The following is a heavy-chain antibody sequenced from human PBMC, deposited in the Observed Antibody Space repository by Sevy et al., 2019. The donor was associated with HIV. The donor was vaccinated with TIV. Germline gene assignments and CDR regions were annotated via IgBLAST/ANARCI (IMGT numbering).Heavy chain of an antibody. V-gene: IGHV3-7*01. CDR3: AGPRFDP. CDR2: INQDASEI. Sequence: GGSLRLSCAASGFTFSTSWMHLVRQAPGKGLEWVANINQDASEIYYVDSVKGRFTISRDNAKNSLYLQMNSLRVEDTAVYSCAGPRFDPWGQGTLVTVSS. J-gene: IGHJ5*02. CDR1: GFTFSTSW.